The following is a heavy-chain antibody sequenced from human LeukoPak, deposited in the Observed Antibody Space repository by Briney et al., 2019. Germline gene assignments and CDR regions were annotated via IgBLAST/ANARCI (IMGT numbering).Heavy chain of an antibody. D-gene: IGHD3-10*01. CDR3: ARVDRYYGSGSYYRFDY. CDR1: GGSISSYY. J-gene: IGHJ4*02. Sequence: PSETLSLTCTVSGGSISSYYWSWIRQPAGKGLEWIGRIYTSGSTNYNPSLKSRVTISVDTSKNQFSLKLSSVTAADTAVYYCARVDRYYGSGSYYRFDYWGQGTLVTVSS. CDR2: IYTSGST. V-gene: IGHV4-4*07.